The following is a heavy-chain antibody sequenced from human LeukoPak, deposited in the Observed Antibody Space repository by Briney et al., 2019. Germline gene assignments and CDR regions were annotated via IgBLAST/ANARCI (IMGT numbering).Heavy chain of an antibody. D-gene: IGHD3-3*01. J-gene: IGHJ3*02. Sequence: SETLSLTCTVSGGYISSYYWSWLRQPPGKGLEWMGYIYYSGSTNYNPSLKSRVTISVDTSKNQFSLKLSSVTAADTAVYYCAIMTCYDFWSGYSGGGAFDIWGQGTMVTVSS. CDR1: GGYISSYY. CDR2: IYYSGST. CDR3: AIMTCYDFWSGYSGGGAFDI. V-gene: IGHV4-59*01.